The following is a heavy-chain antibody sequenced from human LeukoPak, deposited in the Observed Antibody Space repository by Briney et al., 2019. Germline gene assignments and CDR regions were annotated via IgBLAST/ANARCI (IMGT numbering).Heavy chain of an antibody. CDR2: ISRSRSNI. Sequence: GGSLRLSCAASGFTFSSYSMNWVRQAPGKGLEWVSYISRSRSNIYYADSVKGRFTISRDNAKNSLYLQMNSLRAEDTAVYSWGRGPERWLQCVEMDVGGKGSTLSV. CDR3: GRGPERWLQCVEMDV. J-gene: IGHJ6*01. CDR1: GFTFSSYS. V-gene: IGHV3-48*01. D-gene: IGHD5-24*01.